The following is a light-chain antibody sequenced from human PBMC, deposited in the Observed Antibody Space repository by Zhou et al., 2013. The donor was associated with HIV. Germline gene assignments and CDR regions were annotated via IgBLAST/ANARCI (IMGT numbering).Light chain of an antibody. CDR2: AAS. V-gene: IGKV1-9*01. J-gene: IGKJ1*01. CDR1: QSISSY. CDR3: QHLSSYLWT. Sequence: DIQMTQSPSSLSASVGDRVTITCRASQSISSYLNWYQQKPGKAPKLLIYAASTLQTGVPSRFGGSGSGTEFTLTISSLQPEDFATYYCQHLSSYLWTFGQGTKVEIK.